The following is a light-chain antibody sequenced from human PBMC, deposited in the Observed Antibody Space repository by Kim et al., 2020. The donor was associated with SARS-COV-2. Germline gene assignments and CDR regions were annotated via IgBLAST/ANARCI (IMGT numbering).Light chain of an antibody. CDR2: GAA. CDR1: QSVSRSW. CDR3: QQYGSSPPLT. J-gene: IGKJ4*01. V-gene: IGKV3-20*01. Sequence: EIVLTQSPGTLSLSPGERATLSCRASQSVSRSWLAWYQHKPGQAPRLLIFGAATRATGIPDRFSGSGSGTDFTLTISRLEPEDFAVYYCQQYGSSPPLTFGGGTKLDFK.